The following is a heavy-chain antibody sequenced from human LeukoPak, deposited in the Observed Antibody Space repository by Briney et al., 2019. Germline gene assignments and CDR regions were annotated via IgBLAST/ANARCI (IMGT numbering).Heavy chain of an antibody. CDR2: IYTSGNT. CDR1: GGSIGSYF. J-gene: IGHJ4*02. CDR3: AREAGSERYFDS. V-gene: IGHV4-4*07. Sequence: SETLSLTCTVSGGSIGSYFWSWIRQPAGKGLEWIGRIYTSGNTNYNPTLQSRVTMSRDTSKNQFSLNVTSVTAADTAVYYCAREAGSERYFDSWGQGTLVTVSS.